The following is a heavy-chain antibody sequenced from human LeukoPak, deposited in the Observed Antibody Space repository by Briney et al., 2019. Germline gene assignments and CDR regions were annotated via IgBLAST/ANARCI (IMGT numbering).Heavy chain of an antibody. V-gene: IGHV4-4*07. CDR3: ARDRSSRTTVTTRYFDL. CDR2: IYTSGST. Sequence: SETLSLTCTVSGGSISSYYWSWIRQPAGKGLEWIGRIYTSGSTNYNPPLKSRDTMSVDTSKNQFSLKLSSVTAADTAVYYCARDRSSRTTVTTRYFDLWGRGTLVTVSS. CDR1: GGSISSYY. D-gene: IGHD4-17*01. J-gene: IGHJ2*01.